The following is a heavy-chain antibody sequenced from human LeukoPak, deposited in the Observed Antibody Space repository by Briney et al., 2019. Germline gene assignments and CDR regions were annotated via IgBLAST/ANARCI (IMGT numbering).Heavy chain of an antibody. CDR1: GFTFSSYA. CDR2: IWYDGSNE. J-gene: IGHJ3*01. D-gene: IGHD2-2*01. CDR3: ARPYCSRTDCYADAFDV. Sequence: GGSLRLSCAASGFTFSSYAMHWVRQAPGKGLEGVAVIWYDGSNENYGDSVKGRFTISRDNSKNTLYLQMSSLRAEDTAVYYCARPYCSRTDCYADAFDVWGQGTMVTVSS. V-gene: IGHV3-33*01.